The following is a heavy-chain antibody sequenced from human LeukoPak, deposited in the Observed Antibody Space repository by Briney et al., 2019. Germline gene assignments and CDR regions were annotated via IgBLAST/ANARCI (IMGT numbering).Heavy chain of an antibody. D-gene: IGHD6-13*01. CDR3: ARWGPDYEYSSRYYYYMDV. J-gene: IGHJ6*03. CDR1: GYTFTSYG. CDR2: ISAYNGNT. V-gene: IGHV1-18*01. Sequence: ASVKVSCKASGYTFTSYGISWVRQAPGLGLEWMGWISAYNGNTNYAQKFQGRVTMTTDTSTSTAYMELGSLRSDDTAVYYCARWGPDYEYSSRYYYYMDVWGKGTTVTVS.